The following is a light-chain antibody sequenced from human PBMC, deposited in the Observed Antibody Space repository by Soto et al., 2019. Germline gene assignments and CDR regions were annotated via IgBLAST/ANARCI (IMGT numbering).Light chain of an antibody. V-gene: IGLV1-40*01. CDR1: SSSGGSVYN. J-gene: IGLJ2*01. CDR2: DNS. Sequence: QSVLTQPPSVSGAPGQRVTISCIGSSSSGGSVYNVHWYQQRPGTAHRLFIYDNSHRPSGVPDRFSGSKSGTSASLAITGIPAEDEADYYCHSYVSGLGGYVIFGGGIKITVL. CDR3: HSYVSGLGGYVI.